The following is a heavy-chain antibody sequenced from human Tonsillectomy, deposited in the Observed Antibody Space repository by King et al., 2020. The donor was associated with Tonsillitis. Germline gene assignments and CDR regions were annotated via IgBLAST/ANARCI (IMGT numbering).Heavy chain of an antibody. CDR1: GFTFSSYD. CDR3: AKDLYYYDSSCYLDY. V-gene: IGHV3-30*18. D-gene: IGHD3-22*01. CDR2: ISYDGSNK. Sequence: QLVQSGGGVVQPGRSLRLSCAASGFTFSSYDMHWVRQAPGKGLEWVAGISYDGSNKYYADSVKGRFTISRANSTKKLYLQMNSLRAEDTAVFYCAKDLYYYDSSCYLDYWGQGTLVTVSS. J-gene: IGHJ4*02.